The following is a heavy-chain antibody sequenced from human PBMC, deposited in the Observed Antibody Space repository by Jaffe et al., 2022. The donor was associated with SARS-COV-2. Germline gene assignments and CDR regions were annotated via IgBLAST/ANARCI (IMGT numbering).Heavy chain of an antibody. Sequence: EVQLVESGGGLVQPGGSLRLSCEASGFTFSKHWMSWVRLAPGKGPEWVAYINEDGSVIYYRDSVKGRFTISRDNAKNLLYLQMNSLRAEDTAVYYCTRDPDSASKVDYWGQGTLVTVSS. CDR2: INEDGSVI. D-gene: IGHD2-15*01. J-gene: IGHJ4*02. V-gene: IGHV3-7*03. CDR1: GFTFSKHW. CDR3: TRDPDSASKVDY.